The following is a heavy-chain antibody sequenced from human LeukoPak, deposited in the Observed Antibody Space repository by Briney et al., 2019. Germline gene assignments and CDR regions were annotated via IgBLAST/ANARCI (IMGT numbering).Heavy chain of an antibody. D-gene: IGHD3-10*01. J-gene: IGHJ4*02. CDR2: ISNDGGDK. CDR1: GFTFNTYA. CDR3: AKEGELLWFGELSYYFDY. Sequence: GGSLRLSCEGSGFTFNTYAMHWVRQAPGKGLQWVSIISNDGGDKHYADSVKGRFTISRDNSKNTLYLQMNSLRAEDTAVYYCAKEGELLWFGELSYYFDYWGQGTLVTVSS. V-gene: IGHV3-30*04.